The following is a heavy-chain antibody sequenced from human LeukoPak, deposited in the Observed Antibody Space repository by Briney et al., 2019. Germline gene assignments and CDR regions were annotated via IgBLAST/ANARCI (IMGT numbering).Heavy chain of an antibody. CDR2: IYSGGST. CDR1: GFTVSSNY. J-gene: IGHJ4*02. D-gene: IGHD2-2*01. CDR3: AKDAPVNIVVVPAANS. Sequence: GGSLRLSCAASGFTVSSNYMSWVRQAPGKGLEWVSVIYSGGSTYYADSVKGRFTISRDNSKNTLYLQMNSLRAEDTAVYYCAKDAPVNIVVVPAANSWGQGTLVTVST. V-gene: IGHV3-66*02.